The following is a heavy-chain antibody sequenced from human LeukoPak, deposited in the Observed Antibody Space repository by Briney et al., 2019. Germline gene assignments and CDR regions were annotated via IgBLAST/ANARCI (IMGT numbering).Heavy chain of an antibody. CDR1: GGTLSSYA. D-gene: IGHD3-3*01. J-gene: IGHJ4*02. CDR2: IIPIFGTA. Sequence: ASVKVSCKASGGTLSSYAISWVRQAPGQGLEWMGGIIPIFGTANYAQKFQGRVTITADESTSTAYMELSSLRSEDTAVYYCARCRPPYNNYDFWSGYLVFDYWGQGTLVTVSS. CDR3: ARCRPPYNNYDFWSGYLVFDY. V-gene: IGHV1-69*13.